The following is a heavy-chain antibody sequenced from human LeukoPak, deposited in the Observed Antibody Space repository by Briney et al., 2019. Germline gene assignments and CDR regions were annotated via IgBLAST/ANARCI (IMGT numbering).Heavy chain of an antibody. Sequence: SETLSLTCTVSGGSISSYYWSWIRQPPGKGLEWIGYIYYSGSTNYNPSLKSRVTISVDTSKNQFSLTLSSVTAADTAVYYCAREVPGDYYDSSGYLPYAFDIWGQGTMVTVSS. CDR2: IYYSGST. D-gene: IGHD3-22*01. CDR1: GGSISSYY. V-gene: IGHV4-59*01. J-gene: IGHJ3*02. CDR3: AREVPGDYYDSSGYLPYAFDI.